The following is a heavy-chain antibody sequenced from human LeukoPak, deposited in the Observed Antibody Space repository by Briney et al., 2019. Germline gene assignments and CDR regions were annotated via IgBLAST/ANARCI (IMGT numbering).Heavy chain of an antibody. CDR1: GGSISSYY. CDR2: IYYSGST. Sequence: SETLSLTCAVSGGSISSYYWNWIRQPPGKGLEGIGYIYYSGSTNYNPSLKSRVTISIDTSKNQLSLQLRSVTAADTAVYYCATDVRGLVPYYFDFWGQGTLVTVSS. V-gene: IGHV4-59*01. D-gene: IGHD3-10*02. CDR3: ATDVRGLVPYYFDF. J-gene: IGHJ4*02.